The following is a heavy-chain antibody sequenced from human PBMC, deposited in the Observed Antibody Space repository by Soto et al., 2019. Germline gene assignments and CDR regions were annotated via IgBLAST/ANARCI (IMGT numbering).Heavy chain of an antibody. CDR2: INWNGGST. J-gene: IGHJ1*01. CDR3: GKSPGGSSWWPLQH. D-gene: IGHD6-13*01. CDR1: GFTFDDYG. V-gene: IGHV3-20*04. Sequence: GGSLRLSCAASGFTFDDYGMSWVRQAPGKGLEWVSGINWNGGSTGYADSVKGRFTISRDNAKNSLYLQMSSLRAEDTALYYCGKSPGGSSWWPLQHWGLGTLVTVSS.